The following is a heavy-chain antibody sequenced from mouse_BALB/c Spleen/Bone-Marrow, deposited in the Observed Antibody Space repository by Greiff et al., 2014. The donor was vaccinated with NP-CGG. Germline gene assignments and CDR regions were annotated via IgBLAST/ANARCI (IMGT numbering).Heavy chain of an antibody. V-gene: IGHV3-2*02. J-gene: IGHJ2*01. CDR1: GYSITSDYA. D-gene: IGHD2-4*01. Sequence: VQLKQSGPGLVKPSQSLSLTCTVTGYSITSDYAWNWIRQFPGNKLEWMGYISYSCNTSYNPSLKSRISITRDTSKNQFFLQLNSATTEDTATYYCARYDYDGVDYWGQGTTLTVSS. CDR3: ARYDYDGVDY. CDR2: ISYSCNT.